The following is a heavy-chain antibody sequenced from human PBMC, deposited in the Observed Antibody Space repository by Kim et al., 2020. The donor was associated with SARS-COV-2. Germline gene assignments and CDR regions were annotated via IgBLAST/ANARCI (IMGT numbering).Heavy chain of an antibody. CDR1: GFTFFGHA. CDR3: LKGGWGWIWDY. J-gene: IGHJ4*02. D-gene: IGHD2-21*01. V-gene: IGHV3-23*01. CDR2: IDGNDGTT. Sequence: GGSLRLSCTTSGFTFFGHAMSWVRQAPGKGLEWVSSIDGNDGTTYYVDSVKGRFSISRDDSRNTLYLQMSALRADDTANYYCLKGGWGWIWDYWGQGTLVTVSS.